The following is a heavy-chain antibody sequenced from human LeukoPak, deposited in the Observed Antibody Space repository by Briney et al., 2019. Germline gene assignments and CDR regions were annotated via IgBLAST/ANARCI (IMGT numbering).Heavy chain of an antibody. V-gene: IGHV3-64*01. CDR2: ISSNGGST. Sequence: AGGSLRLSCAASGFTFSSYVMYWVRQAPGKGLEYVSSISSNGGSTYYANSVKGRFTISRDNSKNTLYLQMGSLRAEDMAVYYCARGGQSKYDSSGYLNYFDYWGQGTLATVSS. CDR1: GFTFSSYV. J-gene: IGHJ4*02. CDR3: ARGGQSKYDSSGYLNYFDY. D-gene: IGHD3-22*01.